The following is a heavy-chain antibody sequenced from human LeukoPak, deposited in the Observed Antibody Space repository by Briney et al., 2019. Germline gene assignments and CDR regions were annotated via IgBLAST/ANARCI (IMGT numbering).Heavy chain of an antibody. CDR3: ARGGIAVAGRRRGHAFDI. D-gene: IGHD6-19*01. Sequence: ASVKVSCKASGYTFTGYYMHWVRQAPGQGLEWMGWINPNSGGTNYAQKFQGGVTMTRDTSISTAYMELSRLRSDDTAVYYCARGGIAVAGRRRGHAFDIWGQGTMVTVSS. CDR1: GYTFTGYY. CDR2: INPNSGGT. J-gene: IGHJ3*02. V-gene: IGHV1-2*02.